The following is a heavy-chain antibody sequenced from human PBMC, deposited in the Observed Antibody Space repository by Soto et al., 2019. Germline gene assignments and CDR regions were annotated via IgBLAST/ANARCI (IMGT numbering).Heavy chain of an antibody. CDR3: ARHGWEDDAFDI. J-gene: IGHJ3*02. Sequence: QVQLQESGPGLVKPSETLSLTCTVSGGSISSYYWSWIRQPPGKGLEWIGYIYYSGSTNYNPSLKSRVTISVDTSKNQVSRKLSSVTAADTAVYYCARHGWEDDAFDIWGQGTMVTVSS. CDR2: IYYSGST. D-gene: IGHD1-26*01. V-gene: IGHV4-59*08. CDR1: GGSISSYY.